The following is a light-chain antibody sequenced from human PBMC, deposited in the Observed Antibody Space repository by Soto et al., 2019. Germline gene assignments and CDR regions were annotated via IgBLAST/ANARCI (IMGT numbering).Light chain of an antibody. CDR2: EVF. V-gene: IGLV2-14*01. Sequence: QSALTQPASVSGSPGQSITIPCTGTNSDVGGYNYVSWYQHHPGKAPKLMIYEVFNRPSGVSGRFSGSKSGSTASLTISGLQAEDEADYYCSSYTTTNTLYVFGTGTKV. CDR3: SSYTTTNTLYV. CDR1: NSDVGGYNY. J-gene: IGLJ1*01.